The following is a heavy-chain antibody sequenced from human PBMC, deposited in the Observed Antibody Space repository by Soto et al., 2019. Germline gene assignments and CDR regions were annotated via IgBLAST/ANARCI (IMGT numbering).Heavy chain of an antibody. D-gene: IGHD4-4*01. CDR1: GFTFSSYA. CDR3: ADAVTTFSEADYYGMDV. V-gene: IGHV3-30-3*01. J-gene: IGHJ6*02. Sequence: GGSLRLSCAASGFTFSSYAMHWVRQAPGKGLEWVAVISYDGSNKYYADSVKGRFTISRDNSKNTLYLQMNSLRAEDTAVYYCADAVTTFSEADYYGMDVWFQGTTVTVSS. CDR2: ISYDGSNK.